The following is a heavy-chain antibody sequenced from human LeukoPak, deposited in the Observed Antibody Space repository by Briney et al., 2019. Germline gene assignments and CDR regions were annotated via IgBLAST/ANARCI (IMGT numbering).Heavy chain of an antibody. J-gene: IGHJ3*02. CDR3: ARAIYDSSGYYWDAFDI. Sequence: PSETLSLTCPVSGGSISSYYRSWIRQPPGKGLEWMGYTYYSGSTNYNPSLKSRVPISVDTSKNQFSLKLSSVTAADTAVYYCARAIYDSSGYYWDAFDIWGQGTMVTVSS. CDR1: GGSISSYY. V-gene: IGHV4-59*01. D-gene: IGHD3-22*01. CDR2: TYYSGST.